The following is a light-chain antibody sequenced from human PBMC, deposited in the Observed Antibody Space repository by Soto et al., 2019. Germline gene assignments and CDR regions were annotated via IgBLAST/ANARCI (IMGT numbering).Light chain of an antibody. CDR1: SSNIGNNY. CDR2: RNN. J-gene: IGLJ3*02. V-gene: IGLV1-47*01. Sequence: QSVLTQPPSASGTPGQRVTISCSGSSSNIGNNYVYWYQHLPGTAPKLLMYRNNQRPSGVPDRFSGSKSGTSASLAISGLRDEDEAYYYCAAWDDSLSGPVFGGGTKLTVL. CDR3: AAWDDSLSGPV.